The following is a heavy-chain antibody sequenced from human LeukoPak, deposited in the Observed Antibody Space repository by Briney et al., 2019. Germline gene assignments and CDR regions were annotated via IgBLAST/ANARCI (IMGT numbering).Heavy chain of an antibody. J-gene: IGHJ4*02. CDR2: ISSKAKAYAT. V-gene: IGHV3-73*01. CDR3: ARLTFDNPYDY. Sequence: PGRSLRLSCAASGFSLSDSAMHWVRQASGKGLEWVGRISSKAKAYATAYAASVTGRFTISRDDSKNMAYLHINSLKTEDSALYYCARLTFDNPYDYWGQGTLVTVSS. D-gene: IGHD2/OR15-2a*01. CDR1: GFSLSDSA.